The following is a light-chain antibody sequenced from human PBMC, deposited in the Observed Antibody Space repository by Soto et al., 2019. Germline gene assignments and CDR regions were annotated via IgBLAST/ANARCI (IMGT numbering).Light chain of an antibody. V-gene: IGKV3D-15*01. CDR3: QQDNNWPPLT. CDR1: QSVTTR. Sequence: EIVLTPSPGTLSLSPGERVTLSCRASQSVTTRLAWYQHKPGQAPTLLMSGASNRASGVPARFSGSGSGTEFTLTINSLQSEDFAVYYCQQDNNWPPLTFGGGTKVDI. J-gene: IGKJ4*01. CDR2: GAS.